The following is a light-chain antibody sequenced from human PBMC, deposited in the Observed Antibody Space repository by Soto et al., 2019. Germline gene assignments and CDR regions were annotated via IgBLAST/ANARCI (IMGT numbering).Light chain of an antibody. J-gene: IGLJ1*01. Sequence: QLVLTQPPSVSGAPGQRVTISCTGSSSNTGAGYDVHWYKQFPGTAPKLLIYGNNNRPSGVPDRFSGSKSGTSASLAITGLQVEDEADYYCQSYDRTLSGFVFGTGTKVTVL. V-gene: IGLV1-40*01. CDR3: QSYDRTLSGFV. CDR2: GNN. CDR1: SSNTGAGYD.